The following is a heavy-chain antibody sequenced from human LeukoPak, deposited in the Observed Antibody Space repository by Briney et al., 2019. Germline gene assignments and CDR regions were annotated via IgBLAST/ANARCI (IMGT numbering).Heavy chain of an antibody. CDR2: INSDGSST. D-gene: IGHD3-10*01. J-gene: IGHJ4*02. CDR1: GFTFSSYW. V-gene: IGHV3-74*01. Sequence: GGSLRLSXAASGFTFSSYWMHWVRQAPGKGLVWVSRINSDGSSTSYADSVKGRFTISRDNAKNTLYLQMNSLRAEDTAVYYCARSTGWFGQGYFDYWGQGTLVTVSS. CDR3: ARSTGWFGQGYFDY.